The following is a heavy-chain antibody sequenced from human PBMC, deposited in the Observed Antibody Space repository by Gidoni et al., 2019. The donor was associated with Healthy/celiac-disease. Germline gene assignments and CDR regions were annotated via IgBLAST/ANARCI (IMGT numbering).Heavy chain of an antibody. CDR3: ARDHIVVVPAAVY. CDR2: ISSSSSYI. V-gene: IGHV3-21*01. Sequence: EVQLVESGGGLVKPGGSLRLSCAASGFTFSSYSMNWVRQAPGKGLEWVSSISSSSSYIYYADSVKGRFTISRDNAKNSLYLQMNSLRAEDTAVYYCARDHIVVVPAAVYWGQGTLVTVSS. J-gene: IGHJ4*02. CDR1: GFTFSSYS. D-gene: IGHD2-2*01.